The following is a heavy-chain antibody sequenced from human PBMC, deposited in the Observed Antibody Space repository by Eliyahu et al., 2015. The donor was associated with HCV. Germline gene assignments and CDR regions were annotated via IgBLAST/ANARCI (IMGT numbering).Heavy chain of an antibody. J-gene: IGHJ6*02. CDR1: GGTFSSYA. V-gene: IGHV1-69*01. CDR3: ARVPGGGDSYYYYGMDV. D-gene: IGHD2-21*02. Sequence: QVQLVQSGAEVKKPGSSVKVSCKASGGTFSSYAISWVRQAPGQGLEWMGGIIPIFGTANYAQKFQGRVTITADESTSTAYMELSSLRSEDTAVYYCARVPGGGDSYYYYGMDVWGQGTTVTVSS. CDR2: IIPIFGTA.